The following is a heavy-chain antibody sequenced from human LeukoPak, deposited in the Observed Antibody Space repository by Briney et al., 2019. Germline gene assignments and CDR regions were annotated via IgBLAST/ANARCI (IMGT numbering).Heavy chain of an antibody. CDR2: IIPIFGTA. J-gene: IGHJ6*02. V-gene: IGHV1-69*05. CDR3: ARDSKSSWWLVPYNYYYYGMDV. Sequence: SVKVSCKASGGTFSSYAISWVRQAPGQGLEWMGGIIPIFGTANYAQKFQGRVTITTDESTSTAYMELSSLRSEDTAVYYCARDSKSSWWLVPYNYYYYGMDVWGQGTTVTVSS. CDR1: GGTFSSYA. D-gene: IGHD6-19*01.